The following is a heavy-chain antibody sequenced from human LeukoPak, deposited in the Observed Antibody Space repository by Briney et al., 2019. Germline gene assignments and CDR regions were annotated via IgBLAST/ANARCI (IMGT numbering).Heavy chain of an antibody. J-gene: IGHJ4*02. CDR1: GFTFSNYK. CDR3: AREGNSGFDYES. D-gene: IGHD5-12*01. CDR2: ISSSSSYI. Sequence: GGSLRLSCAASGFTFSNYKMDWVRQAPGMGLEWVSSISSSSSYIYYAGSVMGRFTISRDNAKNSLYLQMNSLRAEDTAVYYCAREGNSGFDYESWGQGTLVTVSS. V-gene: IGHV3-21*06.